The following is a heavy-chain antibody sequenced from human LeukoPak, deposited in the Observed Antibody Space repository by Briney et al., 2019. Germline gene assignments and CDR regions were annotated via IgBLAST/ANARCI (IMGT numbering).Heavy chain of an antibody. Sequence: PGGSLRLSCAASGFTFSSYEMNWVRQAPGKGLEWVSYISSSGSTIYYADSVKGRFTISRDNSKNTLYLQMNSLRAEDTAVYYCARAPSRDGYNYLFDYWGQGMLVTVSS. V-gene: IGHV3-48*03. CDR2: ISSSGSTI. J-gene: IGHJ4*02. CDR3: ARAPSRDGYNYLFDY. D-gene: IGHD5-24*01. CDR1: GFTFSSYE.